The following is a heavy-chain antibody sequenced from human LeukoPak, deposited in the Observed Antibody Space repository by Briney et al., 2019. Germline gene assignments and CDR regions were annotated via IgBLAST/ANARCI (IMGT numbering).Heavy chain of an antibody. D-gene: IGHD2-15*01. Sequence: PGGSLRLSCAASGFMFPNHCMTWVRQAPGKGLEWVANINERGSDTYYADYVKGRFTISRDNTKKSLFLQLNSLSVEDTAMYYCAKDYSFSNFNWGQGTLVTVSS. CDR1: GFMFPNHC. V-gene: IGHV3-7*01. J-gene: IGHJ4*02. CDR3: AKDYSFSNFN. CDR2: INERGSDT.